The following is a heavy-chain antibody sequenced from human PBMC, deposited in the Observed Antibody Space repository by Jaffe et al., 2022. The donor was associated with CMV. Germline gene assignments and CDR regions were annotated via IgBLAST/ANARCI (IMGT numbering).Heavy chain of an antibody. J-gene: IGHJ4*02. CDR1: GGSISSSNW. CDR2: IYHSGST. Sequence: QVQLQESGPGLVKPSGTLSLTCAVSGGSISSSNWWSWVRQPPGKGLEWIGEIYHSGSTNYNPSLKSRVTISVDKSKNQFSLKLSSVTAADTAVYYCAATEVSGDDSSGYYYGPGGSFDYWGQGTLVTVSS. D-gene: IGHD3-22*01. V-gene: IGHV4-4*02. CDR3: AATEVSGDDSSGYYYGPGGSFDY.